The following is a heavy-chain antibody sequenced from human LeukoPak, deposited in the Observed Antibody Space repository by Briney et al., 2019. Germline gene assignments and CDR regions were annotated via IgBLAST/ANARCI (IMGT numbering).Heavy chain of an antibody. V-gene: IGHV4-31*03. CDR2: IYYSGST. Sequence: TLSLTCTVSGGSISSGGYYWSWIRQHPGKGLEWIGYIYYSGSTYYNPSLKSRVTISVDTSKNQFSLKLSSVTAADTAVYYCARESAFDWNYFDYWGQGTLVTVSS. D-gene: IGHD3-9*01. CDR1: GGSISSGGYY. J-gene: IGHJ4*02. CDR3: ARESAFDWNYFDY.